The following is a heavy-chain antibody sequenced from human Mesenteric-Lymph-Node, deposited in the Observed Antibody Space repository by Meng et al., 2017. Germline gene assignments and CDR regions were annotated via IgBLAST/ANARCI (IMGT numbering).Heavy chain of an antibody. D-gene: IGHD4-23*01. J-gene: IGHJ6*02. CDR1: GFTFSSYG. Sequence: GESLKISCAASGFTFSSYGMHWVRQAPGKGLEWVAVISYDGSNKYYADSVKGRFTISRDNSKNTLYLQMNSLRAEDTAVYYCARDYKGNSVCCYYYYYGMDVWGQGTTVTVSS. V-gene: IGHV3-30*19. CDR2: ISYDGSNK. CDR3: ARDYKGNSVCCYYYYYGMDV.